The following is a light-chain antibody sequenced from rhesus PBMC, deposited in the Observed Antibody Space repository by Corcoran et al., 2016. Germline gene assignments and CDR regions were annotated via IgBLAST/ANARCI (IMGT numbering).Light chain of an antibody. CDR1: QGISNN. CDR2: KAS. J-gene: IGKJ3*01. Sequence: DIQMTQSPSSLSAPVGDRVSITCQASQGISNNVAWYQQKPGQSPKFLIYKASSLQTGVPSRFSGSGSGTAFTLTISSLPPEDFATYSCQHTYGPPFTFCPGTILDIK. CDR3: QHTYGPPFT. V-gene: IGKV1-25*01.